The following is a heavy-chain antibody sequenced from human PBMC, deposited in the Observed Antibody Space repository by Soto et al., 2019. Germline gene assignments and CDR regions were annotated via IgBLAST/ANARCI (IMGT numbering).Heavy chain of an antibody. Sequence: SQTLSLTCAISGDSVSRKSAAWNWIRQPPSRGLEWLGRTYYRSKWYNEYAVSVKSRIIINPDTSKNQFSLQLNSVTPEDTAVYYCARSGNEGAVDYWGQGTLVTVSS. CDR2: TYYRSKWYN. CDR1: GDSVSRKSAA. CDR3: ARSGNEGAVDY. D-gene: IGHD1-26*01. J-gene: IGHJ4*02. V-gene: IGHV6-1*01.